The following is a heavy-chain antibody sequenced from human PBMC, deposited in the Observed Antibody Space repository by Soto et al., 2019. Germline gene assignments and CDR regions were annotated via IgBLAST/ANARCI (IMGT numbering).Heavy chain of an antibody. CDR3: AQDAVVVVAAGDSFDY. D-gene: IGHD2-15*01. CDR1: GFTFNTYA. J-gene: IGHJ4*02. V-gene: IGHV3-23*01. CDR2: ISGSGGSP. Sequence: EVQLLESGGGLAQPGGSLRLSCAASGFTFNTYAMSWVRQAPGKGLEWVSTISGSGGSPHYADSVKGRFTISRDNSKNTLYLQLHSLRADVTAVYYCAQDAVVVVAAGDSFDYWGQGTLVTVSS.